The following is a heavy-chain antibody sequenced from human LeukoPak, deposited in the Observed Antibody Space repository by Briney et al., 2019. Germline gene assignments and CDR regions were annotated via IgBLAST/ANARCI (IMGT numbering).Heavy chain of an antibody. Sequence: SETLSLTCTVSGGSISSGSYYWSWIRQPAGKGLEWIGRIYTSGSTNYNPSLKSRVTISVDTSKNQFPLELSSVTAADTAVYYCARGVEHDSSSFFDYWGQGTLVTVSS. CDR1: GGSISSGSYY. CDR2: IYTSGST. CDR3: ARGVEHDSSSFFDY. J-gene: IGHJ4*02. D-gene: IGHD3-22*01. V-gene: IGHV4-61*02.